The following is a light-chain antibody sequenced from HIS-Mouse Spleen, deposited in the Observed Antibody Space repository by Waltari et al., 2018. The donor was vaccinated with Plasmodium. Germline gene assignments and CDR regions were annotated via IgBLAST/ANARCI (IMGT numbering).Light chain of an antibody. J-gene: IGLJ3*02. CDR2: RNN. V-gene: IGLV1-47*01. CDR3: AAWDDSLSGV. CDR1: SSNIGSNY. Sequence: QSVLTQPPSASGIPGQRVTISCSGSSSNIGSNYVYWYQQLPGTAPKLPIYRNNQRPSGVPDRFSGSKSGTSASLAISGLRSEDEADYYCAAWDDSLSGVFGGGTKLTVL.